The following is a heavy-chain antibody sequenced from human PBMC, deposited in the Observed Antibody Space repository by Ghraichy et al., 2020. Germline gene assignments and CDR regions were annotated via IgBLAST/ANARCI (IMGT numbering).Heavy chain of an antibody. V-gene: IGHV4-34*01. CDR3: GRASWGSRGAFDI. J-gene: IGHJ3*02. CDR1: GGSFSGYY. CDR2: INHSGST. D-gene: IGHD7-27*01. Sequence: SETLSLTCAVYGGSFSGYYWSWLRQPPGKGLEWIGEINHSGSTNCYPSLKSRVTISVDTSKNQFSLKLSSVTAADTAVYYCGRASWGSRGAFDIWGQGTMVTVSS.